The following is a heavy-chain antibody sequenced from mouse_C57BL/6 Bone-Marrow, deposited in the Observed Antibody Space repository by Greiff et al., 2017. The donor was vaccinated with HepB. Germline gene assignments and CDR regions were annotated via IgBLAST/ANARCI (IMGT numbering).Heavy chain of an antibody. Sequence: EVKLVESGGGLVQPGGSRKLSCAVSGFTLSSFGIHWVRQAPEKGLEWVAYISSGSTTIYYADTVKGRFPISKDNPRKTLFLQMNSLRSEDTAMYYCAKYGNYVGYAMDYWGQGTSVTVSS. D-gene: IGHD2-10*02. V-gene: IGHV5-17*02. CDR3: AKYGNYVGYAMDY. J-gene: IGHJ4*01. CDR2: ISSGSTTI. CDR1: GFTLSSFG.